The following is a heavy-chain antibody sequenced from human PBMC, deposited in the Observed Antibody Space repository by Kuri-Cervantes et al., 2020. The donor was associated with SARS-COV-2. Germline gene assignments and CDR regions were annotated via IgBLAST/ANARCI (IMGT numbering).Heavy chain of an antibody. V-gene: IGHV3-30-3*01. D-gene: IGHD3-3*01. J-gene: IGHJ4*02. Sequence: GGSLRLSCAASGFTFSSYAMHWVRQAPGKGLEWVAVISYDGSNKYYADSVKGRFTISRDNSKNPLYLQMNSLRAEDTAVYYCARDHWSGYPSFDYWGQGTLVTVSS. CDR2: ISYDGSNK. CDR1: GFTFSSYA. CDR3: ARDHWSGYPSFDY.